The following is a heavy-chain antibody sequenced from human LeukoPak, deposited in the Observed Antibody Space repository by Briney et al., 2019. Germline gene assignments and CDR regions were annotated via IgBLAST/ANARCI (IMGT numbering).Heavy chain of an antibody. CDR3: ARPIVVVTWAHDAFDI. Sequence: PPGGSLRLSCAASGFTLSSYAMHWVRQAPGKGLEWVAVISYDGSNKYYADSVKGRFAISRDNSKNTLYLQMNSLRAEDTAVYYCARPIVVVTWAHDAFDIWGQGTMVTVSS. J-gene: IGHJ3*02. CDR1: GFTLSSYA. CDR2: ISYDGSNK. D-gene: IGHD3-22*01. V-gene: IGHV3-30*09.